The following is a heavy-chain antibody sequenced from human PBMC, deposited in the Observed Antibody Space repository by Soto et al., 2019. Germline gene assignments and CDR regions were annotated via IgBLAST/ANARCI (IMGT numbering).Heavy chain of an antibody. V-gene: IGHV4-59*01. CDR2: IYYSGST. J-gene: IGHJ4*02. D-gene: IGHD1-7*01. CDR3: ARRYGTTFDY. CDR1: GGSISSYY. Sequence: PSDTLCLTCTVSGGSISSYYWSWIRQPPGKGLEWIGYIYYSGSTNYNPSLKSRVTISVDTSKNQFSLKLSSVTAADTAVYYCARRYGTTFDYWGQGTLVTVSS.